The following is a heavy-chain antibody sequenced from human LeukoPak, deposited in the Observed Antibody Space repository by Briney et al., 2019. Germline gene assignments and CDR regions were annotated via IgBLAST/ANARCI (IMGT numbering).Heavy chain of an antibody. D-gene: IGHD4-23*01. J-gene: IGHJ3*02. CDR3: ARVNYGGNSGVGAFDI. CDR2: ISTSSNYM. Sequence: GGSLRLSCAASGFTFSSYSMNWVRQAPGKGLEWVSSISTSSNYMYYADSVKGRFTISRDNAKNSLFLQMNSLRAEDTAVYYCARVNYGGNSGVGAFDIWGQGTMVTVSS. V-gene: IGHV3-21*01. CDR1: GFTFSSYS.